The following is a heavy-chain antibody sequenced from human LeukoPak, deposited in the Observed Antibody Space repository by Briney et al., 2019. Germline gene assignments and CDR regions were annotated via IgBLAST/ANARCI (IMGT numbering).Heavy chain of an antibody. CDR2: IYYSGST. CDR3: ARVLPVRGVISWFDP. V-gene: IGHV4-59*01. CDR1: GGSISSYY. J-gene: IGHJ5*02. D-gene: IGHD3-10*01. Sequence: SETPSLTCTVSGGSISSYYWSWIRQPPGKGLEWIGYIYYSGSTNYNPSLKSRVTISVDTSKNQFSLKLSSVSAADTAVYYCARVLPVRGVISWFDPWGQGTLVTVSS.